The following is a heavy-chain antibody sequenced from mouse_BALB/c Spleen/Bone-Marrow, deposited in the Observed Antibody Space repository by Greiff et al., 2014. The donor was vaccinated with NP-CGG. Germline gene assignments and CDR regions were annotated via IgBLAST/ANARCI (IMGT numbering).Heavy chain of an antibody. J-gene: IGHJ4*01. Sequence: EVQRVESGPELVKPGASMKISCKASGYSFTGYTMNWVKQSHGKNLEWIGLINPYNGGTIYNQKFKGKATLTVDKSSSTAYMERLSLASEDSAVYYCARRTMITAMDYWGQGTSVTVSS. CDR1: GYSFTGYT. D-gene: IGHD2-4*01. CDR3: ARRTMITAMDY. CDR2: INPYNGGT. V-gene: IGHV1-20*02.